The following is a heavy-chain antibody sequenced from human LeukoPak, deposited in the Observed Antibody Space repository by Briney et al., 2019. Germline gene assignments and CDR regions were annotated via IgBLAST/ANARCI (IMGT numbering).Heavy chain of an antibody. J-gene: IGHJ4*02. CDR3: ARDFGDRPSPVTKY. CDR2: INPKSGGT. CDR1: GYTFTDYY. V-gene: IGHV1-2*02. Sequence: ASVKVSCKASGYTFTDYYVHWVRQAPGHGLEWMGWINPKSGGTNYAQKFEGGVTMTRDTSISTAYMEVSSLRSDDTAVYYCARDFGDRPSPVTKYWGQGTLVTVSS. D-gene: IGHD3-16*01.